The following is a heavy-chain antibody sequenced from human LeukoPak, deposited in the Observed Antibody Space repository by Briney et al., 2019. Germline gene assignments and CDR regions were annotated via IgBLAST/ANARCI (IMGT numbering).Heavy chain of an antibody. Sequence: SETLPLTCAVYGGSFSGYYWSWIRQPPGKGLEWIGEINHSGSTNYNPSLKSRVTISVDTSKNQFSLKLSSVTAADTAVYYCARGYDILTGYYTWGQGTLVTVSS. J-gene: IGHJ4*02. D-gene: IGHD3-9*01. CDR2: INHSGST. V-gene: IGHV4-34*01. CDR3: ARGYDILTGYYT. CDR1: GGSFSGYY.